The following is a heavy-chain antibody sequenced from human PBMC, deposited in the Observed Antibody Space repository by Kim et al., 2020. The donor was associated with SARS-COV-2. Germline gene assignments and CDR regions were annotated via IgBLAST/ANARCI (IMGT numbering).Heavy chain of an antibody. CDR3: ARFRQLVPFDY. J-gene: IGHJ4*02. Sequence: HSNPSLQSRVTISVDTSKNQFSRKLSSVTAADTAVYYCARFRQLVPFDYWGQGTLVTVSS. D-gene: IGHD6-6*01. V-gene: IGHV4-34*01.